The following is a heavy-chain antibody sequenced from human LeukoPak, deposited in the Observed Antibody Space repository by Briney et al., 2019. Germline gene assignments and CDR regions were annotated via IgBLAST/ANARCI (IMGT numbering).Heavy chain of an antibody. CDR3: ARGAAGTTPDYYYFGLDV. D-gene: IGHD1-7*01. CDR2: IYSFDSDT. V-gene: IGHV5-51*01. CDR1: GYRFTDYW. Sequence: GESLKISCKGSGYRFTDYWMGRVLQMPGKGLEFMGIIYSFDSDTRYSPSCQGQVTISAGKSINTGHLQWSSLKASDSAMYYCARGAAGTTPDYYYFGLDVWGQGTTVRVSS. J-gene: IGHJ6*02.